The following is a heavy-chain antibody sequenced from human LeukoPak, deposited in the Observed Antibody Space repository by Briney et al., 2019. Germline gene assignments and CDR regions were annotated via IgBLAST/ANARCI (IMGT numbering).Heavy chain of an antibody. CDR3: ARDPTYTAMVPYFDY. J-gene: IGHJ4*02. V-gene: IGHV3-48*03. CDR2: ISSSGSTI. Sequence: TGGSLRLSCAASGFIFSAFEMNWVRQAPGKGLEWVSYISSSGSTIYYADSVKGRFTMSRDSAKNSLYLQMNSLRAEDTAVYYCARDPTYTAMVPYFDYWGQGTLVTVSS. D-gene: IGHD5-18*01. CDR1: GFIFSAFE.